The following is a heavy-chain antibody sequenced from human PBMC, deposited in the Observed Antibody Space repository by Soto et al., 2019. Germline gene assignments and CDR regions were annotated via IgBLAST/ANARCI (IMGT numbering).Heavy chain of an antibody. J-gene: IGHJ4*02. V-gene: IGHV4-30-4*01. CDR3: ARGPAGDKVDS. CDR1: GGSISNVNYC. Sequence: QVQLQESGPGLVKPSQTLSLTCTVSGGSISNVNYCCSWIRQSPDKGLEWIGHIYNGGTTYNNPSLTSRVSISIDASNNQCSLKLSSVSAADTAVYYCARGPAGDKVDSWGQGPLVTVSS. CDR2: IYNGGTT. D-gene: IGHD7-27*01.